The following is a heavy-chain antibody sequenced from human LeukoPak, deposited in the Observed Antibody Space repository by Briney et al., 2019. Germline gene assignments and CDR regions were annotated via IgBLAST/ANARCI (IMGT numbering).Heavy chain of an antibody. CDR3: AKGLGSSWFFDY. CDR2: TSYDGSNK. CDR1: GFTFSSYG. D-gene: IGHD6-13*01. V-gene: IGHV3-30*18. J-gene: IGHJ4*02. Sequence: PGRPLRLSCAASGFTFSSYGMHWVRQAPGKGLEWVAVTSYDGSNKYYADSVKGRFTIPRDNSKNTLYLQMNSQRAEDTAVYYCAKGLGSSWFFDYWGQGTLVTVSS.